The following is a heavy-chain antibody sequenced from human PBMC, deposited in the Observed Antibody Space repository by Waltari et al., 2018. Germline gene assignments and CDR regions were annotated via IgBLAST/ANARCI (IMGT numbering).Heavy chain of an antibody. V-gene: IGHV1-8*02. D-gene: IGHD1-1*01. Sequence: QVQLVQSGAEVRRPGASVKISCKASGYTFTSSDVNWVRQATGQGLEWMGWTNPYSGRTGYAQKFQGRLTMISDTSVTTAYMELGSLTSEDTAVYYCARGYWTAGGLDVWGQGTTVTVSS. J-gene: IGHJ6*02. CDR3: ARGYWTAGGLDV. CDR2: TNPYSGRT. CDR1: GYTFTSSD.